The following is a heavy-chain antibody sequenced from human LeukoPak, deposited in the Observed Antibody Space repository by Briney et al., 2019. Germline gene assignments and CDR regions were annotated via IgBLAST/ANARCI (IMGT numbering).Heavy chain of an antibody. D-gene: IGHD4-23*01. CDR3: ARGGFDYGGNSRWFDP. CDR2: IIPIFGTA. J-gene: IGHJ5*02. CDR1: GYTFTSYD. Sequence: ASVKVSCKASGYTFTSYDINWVRQATGQGLEWMGGIIPIFGTANYAQKFQGRVTITADESTSTAYMELSSLRSEDTAVYYCARGGFDYGGNSRWFDPWGQGTLVTVSS. V-gene: IGHV1-69*13.